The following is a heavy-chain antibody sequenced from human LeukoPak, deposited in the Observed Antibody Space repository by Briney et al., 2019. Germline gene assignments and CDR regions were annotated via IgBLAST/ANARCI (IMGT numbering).Heavy chain of an antibody. CDR3: ATYTHWVAGDV. CDR2: INQDGSQK. Sequence: GGSLRLSCAASGFTFSIYWMSWVRQAPGKGLEWVANINQDGSQKYYVDSVKGRFTISRDNARNSLYLQMSSLRAEDTAVYYCATYTHWVAGDVWGQGTTVTVSS. D-gene: IGHD3-16*01. J-gene: IGHJ6*02. V-gene: IGHV3-7*01. CDR1: GFTFSIYW.